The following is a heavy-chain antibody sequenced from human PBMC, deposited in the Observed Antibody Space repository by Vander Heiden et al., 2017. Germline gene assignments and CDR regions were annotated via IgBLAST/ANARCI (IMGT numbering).Heavy chain of an antibody. D-gene: IGHD1-20*01. J-gene: IGHJ6*02. V-gene: IGHV3-23*01. CDR1: GLTFSSTA. CDR3: AKDFGDNGFYYGLDV. Sequence: VQLLESGGGVVQHGGSLRLSCAASGLTFSSTAMNWVRQAPGKGLEWVAVISGSGSNTYYADSVKGRFTISRDNSKNTLYLQMSSLRAEDTAVYYCAKDFGDNGFYYGLDVWGQRTTVTVSS. CDR2: ISGSGSNT.